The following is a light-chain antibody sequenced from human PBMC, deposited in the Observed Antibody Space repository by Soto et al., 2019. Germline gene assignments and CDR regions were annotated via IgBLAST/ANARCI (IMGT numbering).Light chain of an antibody. Sequence: EIMMTQSPPTLSVSPGERATLSCVASQSVNSSLAWYQQRPGQAPRLLIYGASTRATGTPARFSGSGSGTEFTLTISSLQSEDFAVYYCQQYKNWPPITFGQGTRLEI. CDR3: QQYKNWPPIT. J-gene: IGKJ5*01. CDR1: QSVNSS. V-gene: IGKV3-15*01. CDR2: GAS.